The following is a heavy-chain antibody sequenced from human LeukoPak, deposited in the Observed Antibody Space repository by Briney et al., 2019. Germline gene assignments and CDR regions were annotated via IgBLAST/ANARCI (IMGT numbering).Heavy chain of an antibody. CDR2: IYYSGST. V-gene: IGHV4-59*08. CDR1: GGSISSYY. D-gene: IGHD3-22*01. Sequence: KASETLSITCTDSGGSISSYYWSWIRQPPGKGLEWIGYIYYSGSTNYNPSLKSRVTISVDTSKNQFSLKLSSVTAADTAVYYCARLVVITTGYYYYGMDVWGQGTTVTVSS. J-gene: IGHJ6*02. CDR3: ARLVVITTGYYYYGMDV.